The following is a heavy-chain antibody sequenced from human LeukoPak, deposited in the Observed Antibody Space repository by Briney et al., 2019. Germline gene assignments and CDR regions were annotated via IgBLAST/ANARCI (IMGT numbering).Heavy chain of an antibody. Sequence: ASVKVSCKASGYTFTSYDINWVRQAAGQGLEWMGWMNPNSGNTGYAQKLQGRVTITRNTSTSTAYMELSSLRSEDTAVYYCARGRLTYYDFWSGIGAFDIWGQGTMVTVSS. CDR1: GYTFTSYD. CDR3: ARGRLTYYDFWSGIGAFDI. V-gene: IGHV1-8*03. CDR2: MNPNSGNT. J-gene: IGHJ3*02. D-gene: IGHD3-3*01.